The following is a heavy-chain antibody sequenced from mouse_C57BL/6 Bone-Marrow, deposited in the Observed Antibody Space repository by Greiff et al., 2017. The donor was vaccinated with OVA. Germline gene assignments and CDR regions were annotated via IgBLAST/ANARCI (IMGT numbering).Heavy chain of an antibody. D-gene: IGHD2-13*01. J-gene: IGHJ1*03. V-gene: IGHV5-17*01. CDR1: GFTFSDYG. CDR2: ISSGSSTI. Sequence: EVKLMESGGGLVKPGGSLKLSCAASGFTFSDYGMHWVRQAPEKGLEWVAYISSGSSTIYYADTVKGRFTLSRDNDQNTLFRQMTSLRSEDTSMEYCARTYDSYWYFDVWGTGTTVTVSS. CDR3: ARTYDSYWYFDV.